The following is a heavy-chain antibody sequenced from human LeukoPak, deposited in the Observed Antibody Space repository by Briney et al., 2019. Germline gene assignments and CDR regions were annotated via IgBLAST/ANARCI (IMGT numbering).Heavy chain of an antibody. CDR1: GFTFRSYG. CDR2: IRYDGSNK. D-gene: IGHD2-2*01. CDR3: AKAVLSIVIVPAATDY. Sequence: GGSLRLSCTASGFTFRSYGMHWVRQAPGKGLEWVAFIRYDGSNKYYADSVKGRFTISRDNSKNTLYLQMNSLRAEDTAVYYCAKAVLSIVIVPAATDYWGQGTLVTVSS. J-gene: IGHJ4*02. V-gene: IGHV3-30*02.